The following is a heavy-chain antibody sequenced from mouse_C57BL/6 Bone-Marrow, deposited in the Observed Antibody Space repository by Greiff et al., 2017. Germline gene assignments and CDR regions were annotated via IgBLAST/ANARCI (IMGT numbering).Heavy chain of an antibody. Sequence: VQLQQSGPELVKPGASVKISCKASGYSFTSYYITWVKQSPGKSLEWIGDINPSTGGTTYNQKFKAKATVTVDTSSTTAYMQLKSLTSEDSAVYSCGIAPAMDYWGQGTLVTVSS. J-gene: IGHJ4*01. CDR1: GYSFTSYY. CDR3: GIAPAMDY. CDR2: INPSTGGT. V-gene: IGHV1-42*01.